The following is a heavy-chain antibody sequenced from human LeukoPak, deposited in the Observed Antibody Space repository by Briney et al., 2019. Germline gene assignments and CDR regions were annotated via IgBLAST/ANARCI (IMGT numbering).Heavy chain of an antibody. Sequence: GGSLRLSCAASGFTFSSYEMNWVRQAPGKGLEWVSYISSSGSTIYYADSVKGRFTISRDNSKNTVYLEVISSTAEDTAVYYCAKDDAWLRFGEWSQGTLVTVSS. CDR3: AKDDAWLRFGE. D-gene: IGHD3-10*01. CDR2: ISSSGSTI. CDR1: GFTFSSYE. J-gene: IGHJ4*02. V-gene: IGHV3-48*03.